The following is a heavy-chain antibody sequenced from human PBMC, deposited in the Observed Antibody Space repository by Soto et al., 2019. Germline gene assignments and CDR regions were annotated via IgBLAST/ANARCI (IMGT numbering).Heavy chain of an antibody. CDR1: GFTFSSYA. CDR3: ARNTGDYLSYYLYGMDV. J-gene: IGHJ6*02. Sequence: QVQLVESGGGVVQPGRSLRLSCAASGFTFSSYAMHWVRQAPGKGLEWVAVISYDGRNKYYAGSVKGRFTISRDNSKNTLYLQMNSLRGEDTAVYFCARNTGDYLSYYLYGMDVWGQGTTVTVSS. V-gene: IGHV3-30*04. D-gene: IGHD4-17*01. CDR2: ISYDGRNK.